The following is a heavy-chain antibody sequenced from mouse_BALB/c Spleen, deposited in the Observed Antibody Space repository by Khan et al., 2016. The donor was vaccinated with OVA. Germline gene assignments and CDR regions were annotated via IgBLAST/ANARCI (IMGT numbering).Heavy chain of an antibody. CDR2: ISYSGNT. Sequence: EVQLQESGPGLVKPSQSLSLICIVTGYSITSDYAWNWIRQFPGNKLEWMGFISYSGNTKYNPSLKSRISITRDTSKNQFFLQLNSVTTEDTATYYCARVYGGDFDYWGHGTTLTVSS. D-gene: IGHD1-1*01. J-gene: IGHJ2*01. CDR3: ARVYGGDFDY. CDR1: GYSITSDYA. V-gene: IGHV3-2*02.